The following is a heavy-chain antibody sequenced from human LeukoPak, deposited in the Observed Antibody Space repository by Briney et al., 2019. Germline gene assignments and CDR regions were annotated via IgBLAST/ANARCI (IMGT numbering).Heavy chain of an antibody. D-gene: IGHD3-3*01. Sequence: PSETLSLTCAVYGGSFSGYYWSWIRQPPGKGLEWIGEINHSGGTNYNPSLKSRVTISVDTSKNQLSLKLSSVTAADTAVYYCARPAYYDFWSGYSEAWFDPWGQGTLVTVSS. CDR3: ARPAYYDFWSGYSEAWFDP. J-gene: IGHJ5*02. CDR2: INHSGGT. CDR1: GGSFSGYY. V-gene: IGHV4-34*01.